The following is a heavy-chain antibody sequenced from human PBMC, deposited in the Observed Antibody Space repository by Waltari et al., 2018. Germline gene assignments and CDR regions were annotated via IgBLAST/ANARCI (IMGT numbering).Heavy chain of an antibody. J-gene: IGHJ6*02. CDR2: ISFDGNSI. D-gene: IGHD4-17*01. CDR1: GFSFSRYW. V-gene: IGHV3-74*01. Sequence: EVQLVESGGGLVQPGGSLRLSCAAAGFSFSRYWLHWVRQAPGKGLLWVSRISFDGNSISYADSMKGRFTISRDNANNTLYLEMNSLRAEDMGVYYCARLTTVDVWGQGTTVIVSS. CDR3: ARLTTVDV.